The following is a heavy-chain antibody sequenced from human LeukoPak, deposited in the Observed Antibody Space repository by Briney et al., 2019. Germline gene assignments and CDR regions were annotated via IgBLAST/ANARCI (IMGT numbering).Heavy chain of an antibody. CDR2: IYPGDSDT. CDR3: ARSVDTAISITLLGY. Sequence: GESLKISCKGSGYSFTSYWIGWVRQMPGKGLEWMGIIYPGDSDTRYSPSFQGQVTISADKSISTAYLQWSSLKASDTAMYYCARSVDTAISITLLGYWGQGTLVTVSS. V-gene: IGHV5-51*01. J-gene: IGHJ4*02. D-gene: IGHD5-18*01. CDR1: GYSFTSYW.